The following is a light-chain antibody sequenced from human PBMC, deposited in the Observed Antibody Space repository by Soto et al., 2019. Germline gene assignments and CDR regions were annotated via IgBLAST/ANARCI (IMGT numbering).Light chain of an antibody. Sequence: MNQSPSTLSASVGDRVTINCRASQSISSWLAWYQQKPGKAPKLLIYAASSLQSGVPSRFSGSGSGTEFTLTISSLQPDDFATYYCQQYNSYSGTFDQGTKVDI. CDR3: QQYNSYSGT. J-gene: IGKJ1*01. V-gene: IGKV1-5*01. CDR2: AAS. CDR1: QSISSW.